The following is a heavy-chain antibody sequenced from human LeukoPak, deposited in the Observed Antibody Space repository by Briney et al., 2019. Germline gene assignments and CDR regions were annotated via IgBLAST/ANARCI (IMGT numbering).Heavy chain of an antibody. CDR3: AVVTSHPRYFDH. CDR2: VYYSGAT. CDR1: GDSIY. Sequence: PSETLSLTCSVSGDSIYWSWVRPSPGKGLQWIGTVYYSGATNYNPSLASRVTMSLDMSKSQFSLKLSSVTAADTAIYYCAVVTSHPRYFDHWGQGTLITVSS. V-gene: IGHV4-59*01. J-gene: IGHJ4*02. D-gene: IGHD2-21*02.